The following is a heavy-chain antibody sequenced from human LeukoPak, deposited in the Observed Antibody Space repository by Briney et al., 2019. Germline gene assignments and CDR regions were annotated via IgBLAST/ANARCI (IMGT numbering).Heavy chain of an antibody. V-gene: IGHV3-69-1*01. J-gene: IGHJ4*02. CDR1: GFIFDDYG. CDR2: VSDSSDV. CDR3: ARDGLHTAHFDY. D-gene: IGHD5-18*01. Sequence: GGSLRLSCAASGFIFDDYGMGWVRQAPGKGLERVSTVSDSSDVHYSDSVKGRFTISRDNARNSLYLQMNSLRDEDTAVYYCARDGLHTAHFDYWGQGTLVTVSS.